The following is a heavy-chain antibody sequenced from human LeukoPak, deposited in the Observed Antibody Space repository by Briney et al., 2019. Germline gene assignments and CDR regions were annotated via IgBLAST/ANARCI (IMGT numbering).Heavy chain of an antibody. V-gene: IGHV3-23*01. D-gene: IGHD2-21*01. CDR1: GFTFSNYA. CDR3: AKRPRSLLTFDY. CDR2: ISDSGGRT. J-gene: IGHJ4*02. Sequence: GGSLRLSCAASGFTFSNYAMLWVRQAPGKGLEWVSTISDSGGRTNYADSVQGRFTISRDNYKNTLYLQMNSLRAEDTAVYYCAKRPRSLLTFDYWGQGTLVTVSS.